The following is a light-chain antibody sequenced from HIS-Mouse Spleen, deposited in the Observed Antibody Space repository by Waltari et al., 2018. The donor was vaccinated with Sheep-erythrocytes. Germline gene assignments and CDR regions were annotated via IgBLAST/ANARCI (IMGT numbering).Light chain of an antibody. CDR3: MQALQTPRT. V-gene: IGKV2-28*01. CDR2: LGS. CDR1: QSLLHSNGYNY. J-gene: IGKJ1*01. Sequence: DIVMTQSPLSLPVTPGEPASISCRSSQSLLHSNGYNYLDWYLQKPGQSPQLLIYLGSNRASGVPDRFSGSGSGTDFKLKISRVEAEDVGVYCCMQALQTPRTFGQGTKVEIK.